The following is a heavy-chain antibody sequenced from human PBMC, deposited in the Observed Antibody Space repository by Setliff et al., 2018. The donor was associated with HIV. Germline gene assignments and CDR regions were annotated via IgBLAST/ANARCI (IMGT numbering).Heavy chain of an antibody. Sequence: PGESLKISCKGSGHSFTSYWIGWVRQMPGKGLEWMGIIYPGDSDTRYSPSFQGQVTISADKSISTAYLQWSSLKASDTAMYYCARQGRGGDYYDSSGYYVSIWGQGTMVTVSS. D-gene: IGHD3-22*01. CDR3: ARQGRGGDYYDSSGYYVSI. CDR1: GHSFTSYW. CDR2: IYPGDSDT. J-gene: IGHJ3*02. V-gene: IGHV5-51*01.